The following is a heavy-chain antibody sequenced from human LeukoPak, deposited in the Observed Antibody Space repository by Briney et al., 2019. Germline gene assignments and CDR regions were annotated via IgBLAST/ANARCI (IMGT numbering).Heavy chain of an antibody. CDR1: GGSISTYY. Sequence: PSETLSLTCTVSGGSISTYYWSWIRQPAGKGLEWIGRINTSGSTNYNPSLKSRVTMSVGTSKNQFSLNLTSVTAADTAVYYCARGPRCSSSSGNFDYWGQGTLVTVSS. CDR2: INTSGST. V-gene: IGHV4-4*07. CDR3: ARGPRCSSSSGNFDY. J-gene: IGHJ4*02. D-gene: IGHD6-6*01.